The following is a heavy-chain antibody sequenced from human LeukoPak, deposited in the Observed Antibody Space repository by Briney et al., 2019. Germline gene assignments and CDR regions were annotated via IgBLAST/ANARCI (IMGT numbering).Heavy chain of an antibody. D-gene: IGHD3-9*01. CDR2: VTGRGGST. CDR1: GFTFSNYA. Sequence: GESLRLSCVASGFTFSNYAMSWVRQAPGKRLEWVSAVTGRGGSTYYADSVKGRFTISRDNSRNTLFLQMNSLRAEDTAIYYCAKWGDFDILTGYYVSDFWGQGILVTVSS. J-gene: IGHJ4*02. CDR3: AKWGDFDILTGYYVSDF. V-gene: IGHV3-23*01.